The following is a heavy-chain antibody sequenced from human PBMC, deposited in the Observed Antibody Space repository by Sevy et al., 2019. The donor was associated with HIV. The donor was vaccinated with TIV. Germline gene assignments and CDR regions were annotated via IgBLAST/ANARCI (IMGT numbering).Heavy chain of an antibody. CDR2: IWYDGSNK. CDR1: GFTFSSYG. CDR3: AREGGYYDSSGYYFEAFDI. V-gene: IGHV3-33*01. J-gene: IGHJ3*02. D-gene: IGHD3-22*01. Sequence: GGSLRLSCAASGFTFSSYGMHWVRQAPGKGLEWVAVIWYDGSNKYYADSVKGRFTISRDNSKNTLYLQMNSLRAEDTAVYYCAREGGYYDSSGYYFEAFDIWGQGTMVTVSS.